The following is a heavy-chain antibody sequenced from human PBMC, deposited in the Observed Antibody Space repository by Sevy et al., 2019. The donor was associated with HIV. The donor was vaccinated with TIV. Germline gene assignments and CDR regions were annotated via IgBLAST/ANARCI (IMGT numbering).Heavy chain of an antibody. J-gene: IGHJ6*02. V-gene: IGHV3-21*01. D-gene: IGHD3-16*01. CDR3: ANSRGRYAGSSWLYYYYALDV. CDR2: ISSSFYI. CDR1: GFTFTVYS. Sequence: GGSLKLSCAASGFTFTVYSMNWVRQAPGKGLEWVSSISSSFYINYADSVKGRFTISRDNAKNSLYLQMNSLRADDTAVYYCANSRGRYAGSSWLYYYYALDVWGQGTTVTVSS.